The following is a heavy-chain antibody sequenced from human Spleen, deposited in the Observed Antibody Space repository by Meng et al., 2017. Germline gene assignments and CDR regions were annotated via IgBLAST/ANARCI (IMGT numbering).Heavy chain of an antibody. V-gene: IGHV3-21*01. D-gene: IGHD5-18*01. Sequence: GGSLRLSCAASGFTFSSYSMNWVRQAPGKGLEWVSSISSSSSYIYYADSVKGRFTISRDNAKNSLYLQMNSLRAEDTAVYYCARTDTAMVIGGPDYWGQGTLVTVSS. J-gene: IGHJ4*02. CDR1: GFTFSSYS. CDR2: ISSSSSYI. CDR3: ARTDTAMVIGGPDY.